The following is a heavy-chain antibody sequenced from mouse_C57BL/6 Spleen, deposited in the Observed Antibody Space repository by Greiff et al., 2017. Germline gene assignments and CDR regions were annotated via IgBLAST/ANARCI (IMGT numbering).Heavy chain of an antibody. Sequence: QVQLQQSGAELARPGASVKLSCKASGYTFTSYGISWVKQRTGQGLEWIGEIYPRSGNTYYNEKFKGKATLTADKSSSTAYMELRSRTSEDSAVYFCAMRVVATPYYAMDYWGQGTSVTVSS. J-gene: IGHJ4*01. D-gene: IGHD1-1*01. CDR3: AMRVVATPYYAMDY. CDR1: GYTFTSYG. CDR2: IYPRSGNT. V-gene: IGHV1-81*01.